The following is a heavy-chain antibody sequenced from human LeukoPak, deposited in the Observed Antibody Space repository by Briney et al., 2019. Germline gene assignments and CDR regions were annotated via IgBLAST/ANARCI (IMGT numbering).Heavy chain of an antibody. Sequence: PSETLSLTCAVYGGSFSGYYWTWIRQPPGKGLEWIGEINHSGSTNYNSSLKSQVTMSVDTSKNQFSLKLSSVTAADTAVYFCASGGWYEGRVWGQGTLVTVSS. J-gene: IGHJ4*02. CDR3: ASGGWYEGRV. D-gene: IGHD6-19*01. CDR2: INHSGST. CDR1: GGSFSGYY. V-gene: IGHV4-34*01.